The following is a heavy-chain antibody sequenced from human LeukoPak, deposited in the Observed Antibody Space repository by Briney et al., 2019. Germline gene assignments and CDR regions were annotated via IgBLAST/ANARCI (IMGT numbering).Heavy chain of an antibody. CDR3: AGGRLFGISTDAFDI. CDR2: ISSNGGST. D-gene: IGHD3-3*01. Sequence: QPGGPLRLSCAASGFTFSSYAMHWVRQAPGKGLEYVSAISSNGGSTYYANSVKGRFTISRDNSKNTLYLQMGSLRAEDMAVYYCAGGRLFGISTDAFDIWGQGTMVTVSS. J-gene: IGHJ3*02. V-gene: IGHV3-64*01. CDR1: GFTFSSYA.